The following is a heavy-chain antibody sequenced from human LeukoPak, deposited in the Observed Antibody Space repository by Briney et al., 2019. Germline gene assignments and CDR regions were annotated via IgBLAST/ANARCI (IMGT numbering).Heavy chain of an antibody. CDR3: ARARRPSILWWERLSYFDY. CDR1: GGSSSGYH. V-gene: IGHV4-34*01. Sequence: SETLSLTCAVYGGSSSGYHWSWIRQPPGKGLEWLGEINHSGRTNHNPPLKSRVTISVDTSKNQFSLTLSSVTAADTAVYYCARARRPSILWWERLSYFDYWGQGTLVTVSS. CDR2: INHSGRT. D-gene: IGHD2-21*01. J-gene: IGHJ4*02.